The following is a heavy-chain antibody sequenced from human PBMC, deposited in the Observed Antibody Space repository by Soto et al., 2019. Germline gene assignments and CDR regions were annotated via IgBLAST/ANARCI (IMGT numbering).Heavy chain of an antibody. J-gene: IGHJ6*02. Sequence: GGSLRLSCAASGFTFSSYAMHWVRQAPGKGLEWVAVISYDGSNKYYADSVKGRFTISRDNSKNTLYLQMNSLRAEDTAVYYCARRKRLAVAGGPLYYYYYGMDVWGQGTTVTVSS. CDR1: GFTFSSYA. CDR2: ISYDGSNK. V-gene: IGHV3-30-3*01. D-gene: IGHD6-19*01. CDR3: ARRKRLAVAGGPLYYYYYGMDV.